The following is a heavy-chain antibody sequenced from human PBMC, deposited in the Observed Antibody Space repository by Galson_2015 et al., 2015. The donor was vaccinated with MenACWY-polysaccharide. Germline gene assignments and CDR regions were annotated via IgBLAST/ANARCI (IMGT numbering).Heavy chain of an antibody. Sequence: SVKVSCKASGYKFTSYDINWVRQATGQGLEWMGWMNPNSGNTGYAQKFQGRVTMTSSSAMSTAFMEPSSLRSEDTAVYYCARIIARKYTFADSWGQGTLVTVSS. J-gene: IGHJ4*02. D-gene: IGHD2-21*01. CDR2: MNPNSGNT. V-gene: IGHV1-8*01. CDR1: GYKFTSYD. CDR3: ARIIARKYTFADS.